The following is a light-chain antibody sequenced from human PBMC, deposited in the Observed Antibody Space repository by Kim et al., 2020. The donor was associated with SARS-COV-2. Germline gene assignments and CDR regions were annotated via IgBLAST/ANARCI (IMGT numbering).Light chain of an antibody. CDR1: QSVSSNY. CDR2: GAS. CDR3: QQYGSSPPT. Sequence: EIVLTQSPGTLSLSPGERATLSCRASQSVSSNYLGWNQQKPGQTPRLLMYGASSRATGVPDRFSGSGSGTDFTLTISRLEPEDFAVYCCQQYGSSPPTFGQGTKVEIK. J-gene: IGKJ1*01. V-gene: IGKV3-20*01.